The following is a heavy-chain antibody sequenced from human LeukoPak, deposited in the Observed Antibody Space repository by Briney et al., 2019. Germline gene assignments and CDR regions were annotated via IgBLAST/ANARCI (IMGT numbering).Heavy chain of an antibody. V-gene: IGHV3-23*01. Sequence: GGSLRLSCAASGFTFDDYAMHWVRQAPGKGLEWVSAISGSGGSTYYADSVKGRFTISRDNSKNTLYLQMNSLRAEDTAVYYCAKDREMATIKYYFDYWGQGTLVTVSS. CDR3: AKDREMATIKYYFDY. D-gene: IGHD5-24*01. CDR1: GFTFDDYA. J-gene: IGHJ4*02. CDR2: ISGSGGST.